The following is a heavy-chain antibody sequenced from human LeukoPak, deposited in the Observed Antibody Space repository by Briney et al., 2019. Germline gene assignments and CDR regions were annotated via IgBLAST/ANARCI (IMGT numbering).Heavy chain of an antibody. CDR3: ATILDSEGNWFDP. CDR2: FDPEDGET. Sequence: ASVKVSCKVSGYTLTELSMHWVRQAPGKGLEWMGGFDPEDGETIYPQKFQGRVTMTEDTSTDTAYMELSSLRSEDTAVYYCATILDSEGNWFDPWGQGTLVTVSS. CDR1: GYTLTELS. D-gene: IGHD2/OR15-2a*01. V-gene: IGHV1-24*01. J-gene: IGHJ5*02.